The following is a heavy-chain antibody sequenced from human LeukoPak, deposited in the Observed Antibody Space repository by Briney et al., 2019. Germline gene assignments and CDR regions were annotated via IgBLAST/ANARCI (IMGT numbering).Heavy chain of an antibody. CDR3: AGVEYQLLSNAFDI. Sequence: GGSLRLSCAASGFTFSSYAMSWVRQAAGKGLEWVSAISGSGGSTYYAASVKGRFTISRDNSKNTLYLQMNSLRAEDTGVYYCAGVEYQLLSNAFDIWGQGTMVTVSS. CDR2: ISGSGGST. CDR1: GFTFSSYA. D-gene: IGHD2-2*01. V-gene: IGHV3-23*01. J-gene: IGHJ3*02.